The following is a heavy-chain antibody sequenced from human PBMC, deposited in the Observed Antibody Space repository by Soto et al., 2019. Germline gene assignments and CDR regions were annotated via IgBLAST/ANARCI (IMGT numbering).Heavy chain of an antibody. CDR3: ARLVPSLGYEWWFDP. J-gene: IGHJ5*02. CDR1: GGSISSSSYY. Sequence: SETLSLTCTVSGGSISSSSYYWGWIRQPPGKGLEWIGSIYYSGSTYYNPSLKSRVTISVDTSKNQFSLKLSSVTAADTAVYYCARLVPSLGYEWWFDPWGQGTLVTVSS. CDR2: IYYSGST. V-gene: IGHV4-39*01. D-gene: IGHD5-12*01.